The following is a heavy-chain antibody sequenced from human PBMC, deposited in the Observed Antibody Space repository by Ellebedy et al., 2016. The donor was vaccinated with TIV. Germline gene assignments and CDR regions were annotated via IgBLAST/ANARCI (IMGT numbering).Heavy chain of an antibody. CDR1: GYTFTGYY. Sequence: ASVKVSCKASGYTFTGYYMNWVRQAPGQGLEWMGWINPNSGGTNYAQKFQGWVTMTRDTSISTAYMELSRLRSDDTAVYYCARAPDYYYYSMDVWGQGTTVTVSS. J-gene: IGHJ6*02. V-gene: IGHV1-2*04. CDR2: INPNSGGT. CDR3: ARAPDYYYYSMDV.